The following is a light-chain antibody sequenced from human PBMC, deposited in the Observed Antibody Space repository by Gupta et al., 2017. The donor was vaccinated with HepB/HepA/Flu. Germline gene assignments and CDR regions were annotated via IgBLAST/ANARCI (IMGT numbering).Light chain of an antibody. CDR1: ESVSSGY. J-gene: IGKJ1*01. V-gene: IGKV3-20*01. Sequence: EIVLTQSPGTLSLSPGERGTLSCRASESVSSGYVAWYQQKPGQAPTLLMHTTSTRATGVPDRFSGSGAGRNFILTISGLEPEDFAVYYCQQYGSSPRTFGQGTKLEVK. CDR3: QQYGSSPRT. CDR2: TTS.